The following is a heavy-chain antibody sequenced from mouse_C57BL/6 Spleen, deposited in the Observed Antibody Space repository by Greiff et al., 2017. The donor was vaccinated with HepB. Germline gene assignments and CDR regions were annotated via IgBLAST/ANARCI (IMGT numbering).Heavy chain of an antibody. CDR3: ARPYYGSSYVAMDY. CDR1: GFTFSDYG. CDR2: ISSGSSTI. Sequence: LVESGGGLVKPGGSLKLSCAASGFTFSDYGMHWVRQAPEKGLEWVAYISSGSSTIYYADTVKGRFTISRDNAKNTLFLQMTSLRSEDTAMYYCARPYYGSSYVAMDYWGQGTSVTVSS. V-gene: IGHV5-17*01. J-gene: IGHJ4*01. D-gene: IGHD1-1*01.